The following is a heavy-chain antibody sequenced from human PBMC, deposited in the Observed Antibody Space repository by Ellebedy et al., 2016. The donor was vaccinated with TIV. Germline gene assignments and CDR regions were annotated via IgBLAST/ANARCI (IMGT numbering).Heavy chain of an antibody. CDR3: VAAAGTSYYYYGMDV. CDR1: GFTFSSYG. CDR2: IWYDGSNK. V-gene: IGHV3-30*02. D-gene: IGHD6-13*01. J-gene: IGHJ6*02. Sequence: GESLKISCAASGFTFSSYGMHWVRQAPGKGLEWVAVIWYDGSNKYYADSVKGRFTISRDNSKNTLYLQMNSLRAEDTAVYYCVAAAGTSYYYYGMDVWGQGTTVTVSS.